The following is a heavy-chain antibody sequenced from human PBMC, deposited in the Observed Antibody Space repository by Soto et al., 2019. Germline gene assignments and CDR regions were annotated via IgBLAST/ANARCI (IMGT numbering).Heavy chain of an antibody. CDR3: ARPTGGHDAGGNYMDV. D-gene: IGHD2-8*02. V-gene: IGHV1-69*02. Sequence: VRLLQSGSEVKKPGSSVKVSCRASGGSLSSYPVTWVRQAPGQGLEWMGRIIPIVGLTNYAQKFQGRVTITADKSTSTAYMELSSLRSDDTAVYYCARPTGGHDAGGNYMDVWGKGTTVIVSS. CDR1: GGSLSSYP. J-gene: IGHJ6*03. CDR2: IIPIVGLT.